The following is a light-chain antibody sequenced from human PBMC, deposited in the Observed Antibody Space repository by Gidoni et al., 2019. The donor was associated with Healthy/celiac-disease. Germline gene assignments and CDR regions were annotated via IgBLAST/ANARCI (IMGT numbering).Light chain of an antibody. CDR2: WAT. Sequence: DIVMTHSPDSLAVSLGERATINCKPSQSVLYSSNNKNYLAWHQQKPGQPPTLLIYWATTRESGVPDRISGSGSGTDFTHTISSLQAEDVAVYYCQQYYSTPRTFGQGTKVEIK. J-gene: IGKJ1*01. CDR1: QSVLYSSNNKNY. V-gene: IGKV4-1*01. CDR3: QQYYSTPRT.